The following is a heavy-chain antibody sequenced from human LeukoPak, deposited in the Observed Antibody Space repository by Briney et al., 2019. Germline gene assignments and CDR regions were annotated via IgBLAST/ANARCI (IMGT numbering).Heavy chain of an antibody. CDR1: GYSFTSYW. CDR3: ARRIAAADNWFDP. Sequence: GESLKISCKGSGYSFTSYWIGWVRQMPGKGLEWLGIIYPGDSDTRYSPSFQGQVTISADKSISTAYLQWGSLKASDTAMYYCARRIAAADNWFDPWGQGTLVTVSS. J-gene: IGHJ5*02. CDR2: IYPGDSDT. D-gene: IGHD6-13*01. V-gene: IGHV5-51*01.